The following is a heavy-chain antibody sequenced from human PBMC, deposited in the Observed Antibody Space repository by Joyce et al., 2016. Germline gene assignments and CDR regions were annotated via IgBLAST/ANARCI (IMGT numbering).Heavy chain of an antibody. J-gene: IGHJ3*02. V-gene: IGHV1-46*01. CDR2: INPSGGST. CDR1: GYTFTSYY. D-gene: IGHD4-17*01. Sequence: QVQLVQSGAEVKKPGASVKVSCKASGYTFTSYYMHWVRQAPGQGLEWMGIINPSGGSTSYEQKFQGRGTMTRDTSTSTVYRELSSLRSEDTAVYYCARDGAPTVTTHDAFDIWGQGTMVTVSS. CDR3: ARDGAPTVTTHDAFDI.